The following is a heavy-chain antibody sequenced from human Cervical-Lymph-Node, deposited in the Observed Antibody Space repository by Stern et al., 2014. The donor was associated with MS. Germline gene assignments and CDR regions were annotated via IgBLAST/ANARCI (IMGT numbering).Heavy chain of an antibody. CDR2: IMPLLGTA. CDR1: GGSLSTFD. J-gene: IGHJ4*02. CDR3: ARHQAGIAAN. Sequence: QVKLVQSGAEVKRPESSVTVSCKTSGGSLSTFDISWVRQAPGPGLEWVGEIMPLLGTAHYAQKFKGRLTITADDSTSTVYMELSSLKSEDTAIYFCARHQAGIAANWGQGTLVTVTS. D-gene: IGHD6-13*01. V-gene: IGHV1-69*19.